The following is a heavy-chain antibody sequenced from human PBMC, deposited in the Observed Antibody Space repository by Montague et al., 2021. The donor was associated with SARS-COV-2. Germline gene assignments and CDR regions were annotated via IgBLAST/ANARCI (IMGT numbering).Heavy chain of an antibody. Sequence: SVKVSCKASGYTFTSYGISWVRQAPGHGLEWMGWISAYNGNTNYAQKLQGRVTMTTDTSTSTAYMELRSLRSDDTAVYYCASRYCTNGVCYNAFDIWGQGTMVTVSS. CDR3: ASRYCTNGVCYNAFDI. J-gene: IGHJ3*02. CDR2: ISAYNGNT. D-gene: IGHD2-8*01. CDR1: GYTFTSYG. V-gene: IGHV1-18*01.